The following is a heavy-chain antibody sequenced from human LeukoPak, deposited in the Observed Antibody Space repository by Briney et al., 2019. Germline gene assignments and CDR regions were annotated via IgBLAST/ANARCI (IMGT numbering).Heavy chain of an antibody. D-gene: IGHD2-15*01. J-gene: IGHJ4*02. CDR1: GFTFDDYG. CDR3: ARYSLLDKEDY. V-gene: IGHV3-20*04. CDR2: INWNGGST. Sequence: GGSLRLSCAASGFTFDDYGMSWVRQAPGKGLEWVSGINWNGGSTGYADSVKGRFTISRDNAKNSLYLQMNSLRAEDTAVYYCARYSLLDKEDYWGQGTLVTVSS.